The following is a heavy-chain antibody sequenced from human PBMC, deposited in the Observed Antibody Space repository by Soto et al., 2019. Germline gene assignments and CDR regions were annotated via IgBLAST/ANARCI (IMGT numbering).Heavy chain of an antibody. V-gene: IGHV3-7*05. CDR1: GFTFNSDL. CDR2: IRKDGSKT. CDR3: ARDVSTATGSIYFDAFDI. D-gene: IGHD2-21*01. J-gene: IGHJ3*02. Sequence: EVRLVESGGGLVQPGGSLRLSGAASGFTFNSDLMTWDRQAPGKGQEWVANIRKDGSKTSYLDSVRGRFSIPRDNAQSSLYLQMDSLRAEATALSYCARDVSTATGSIYFDAFDIWGQGTMVTVSS.